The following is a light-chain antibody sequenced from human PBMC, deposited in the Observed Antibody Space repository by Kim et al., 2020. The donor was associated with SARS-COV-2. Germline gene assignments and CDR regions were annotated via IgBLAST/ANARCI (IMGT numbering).Light chain of an antibody. Sequence: GQSITISCTGTRSYVGGYNYVSWYQQHPGKAPKLMIYDVNNRPSGISNRFSGSKSGNTASLTISGLQAEDEADYYCSSYASSISWVFGGGTKVTVL. CDR2: DVN. J-gene: IGLJ3*02. CDR1: RSYVGGYNY. CDR3: SSYASSISWV. V-gene: IGLV2-14*03.